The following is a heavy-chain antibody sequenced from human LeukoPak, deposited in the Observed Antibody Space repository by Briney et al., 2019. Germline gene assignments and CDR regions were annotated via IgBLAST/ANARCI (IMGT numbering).Heavy chain of an antibody. V-gene: IGHV1-69*05. Sequence: SVKVSCKASGGTFSSYAISWVGQATGQGVEWMGGIIPIFGTANYAQKFQGRVTIATDESTSTAYMELSSLRSEDTAVYYCASGGANGDSSDYWGQGTLVTVSS. J-gene: IGHJ4*02. CDR1: GGTFSSYA. CDR2: IIPIFGTA. CDR3: ASGGANGDSSDY. D-gene: IGHD7-27*01.